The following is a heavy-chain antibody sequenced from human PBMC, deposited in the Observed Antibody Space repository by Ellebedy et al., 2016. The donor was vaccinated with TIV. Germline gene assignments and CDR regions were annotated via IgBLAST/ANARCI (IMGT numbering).Heavy chain of an antibody. CDR1: GFTFNSFW. V-gene: IGHV3-7*01. CDR3: ARRYFDL. Sequence: GESLKISXAASGFTFNSFWMSWVRQAPGKGLEWVANIKQDGGEKYYVDSVKGRFTISRDNAQNSLYLQMNSLRAEDTAVYYCARRYFDLWGRGTLVTVSS. J-gene: IGHJ2*01. CDR2: IKQDGGEK.